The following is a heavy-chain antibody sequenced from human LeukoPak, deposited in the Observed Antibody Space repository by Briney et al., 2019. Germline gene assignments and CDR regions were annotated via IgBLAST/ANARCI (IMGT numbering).Heavy chain of an antibody. J-gene: IGHJ4*02. V-gene: IGHV4-39*01. D-gene: IGHD6-19*01. CDR1: GGSISSSSYY. CDR2: IYYSGST. Sequence: SETLSLTCTVSGGSISSSSYYWGWVRQPPGTGLEWIGSIYYSGSTYYNPSLKSRVTIFVDTSKNQFSLKLSSVTAADTAVYYCARRGYSSGWYPFDYWGQGTLVTVSS. CDR3: ARRGYSSGWYPFDY.